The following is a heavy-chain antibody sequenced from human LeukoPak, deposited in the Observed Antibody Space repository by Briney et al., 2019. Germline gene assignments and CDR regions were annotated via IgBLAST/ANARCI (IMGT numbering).Heavy chain of an antibody. J-gene: IGHJ5*02. CDR2: IYYSGST. CDR3: ARDSGTTGEVKFDP. D-gene: IGHD3-10*01. Sequence: SETLSLTCTVSSGSISSYYWSWIRQPPGKGLEWIGYIYYSGSTNYNPSLKSRVIMSVDTSKNHLSLKLTSVTAADTAVYYCARDSGTTGEVKFDPWGQGILVTVSS. CDR1: SGSISSYY. V-gene: IGHV4-59*12.